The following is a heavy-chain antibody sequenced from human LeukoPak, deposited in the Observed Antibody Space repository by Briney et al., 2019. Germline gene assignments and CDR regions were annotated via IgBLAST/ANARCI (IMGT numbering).Heavy chain of an antibody. CDR2: ISGTGANT. D-gene: IGHD6-13*01. CDR1: GFTFNNCA. J-gene: IGHJ4*02. V-gene: IGHV3-23*01. CDR3: AKTGYSSRWTYYFDY. Sequence: GGSLRLSCGASGFTFNNCAMGWVRQAPVKGLEWVSVISGTGANTFYADSVKGRFTISRDNSKNTLYLQMNSLRAEDTAVYYCAKTGYSSRWTYYFDYWGRGTLVTVSS.